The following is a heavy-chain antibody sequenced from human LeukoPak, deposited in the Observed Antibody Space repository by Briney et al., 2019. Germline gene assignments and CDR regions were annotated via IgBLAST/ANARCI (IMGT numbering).Heavy chain of an antibody. J-gene: IGHJ3*01. Sequence: PGGSLRLSCAASGFTFSNSDMNWVRQAPGKGLEWVSLISASGGSAHYADSVRGRFTISRDNSKNTLYQQMNSLRAEDTAVYYCAKAGSYSDISVYPLASFDFWGQGTMVTVSS. CDR3: AKAGSYSDISVYPLASFDF. V-gene: IGHV3-23*01. D-gene: IGHD3-22*01. CDR1: GFTFSNSD. CDR2: ISASGGSA.